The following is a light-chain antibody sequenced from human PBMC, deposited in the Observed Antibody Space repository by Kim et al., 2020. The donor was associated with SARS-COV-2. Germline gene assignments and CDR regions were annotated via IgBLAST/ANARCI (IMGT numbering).Light chain of an antibody. J-gene: IGKJ2*01. CDR1: QSITTW. CDR3: QQYNVH. V-gene: IGKV1-5*01. Sequence: STLSASVGDRVTITCRASQSITTWLAWYPQKPGKAPKLLIYDASTLHSGVPSRFSGSGYGTEFTLTISSLQPDDSATYYCQQYNVHFGQGTKLEIK. CDR2: DAS.